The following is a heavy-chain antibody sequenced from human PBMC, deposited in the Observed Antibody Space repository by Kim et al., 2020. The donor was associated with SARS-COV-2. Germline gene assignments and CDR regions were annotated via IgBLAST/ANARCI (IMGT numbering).Heavy chain of an antibody. CDR3: ARDGFLYSSSWWASVDY. J-gene: IGHJ4*02. Sequence: GGSLRLSCAASGFTFSSYSMNWVRQAPGKGLEWVSYISSSSSTIYYADSVKGRFTISRDNAKNSLYLQMNSLRAEDTAVYYCARDGFLYSSSWWASVDYWGQGTLVTVSS. CDR2: ISSSSSTI. D-gene: IGHD6-13*01. V-gene: IGHV3-48*04. CDR1: GFTFSSYS.